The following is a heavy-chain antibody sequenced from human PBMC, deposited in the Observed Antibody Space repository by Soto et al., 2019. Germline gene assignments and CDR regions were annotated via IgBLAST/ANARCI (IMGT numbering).Heavy chain of an antibody. Sequence: GSLRLSCAASGFTFSSYAMSWVRQAPGKGLEWVSAISGSGGSTYYADSVKGRFTISRDNSKNTLYLQMNSLRAEDTAVYYCAKGNITIFGVVISISEYFQHWGQGTLVTVSS. CDR1: GFTFSSYA. V-gene: IGHV3-23*01. CDR2: ISGSGGST. D-gene: IGHD3-3*01. J-gene: IGHJ1*01. CDR3: AKGNITIFGVVISISEYFQH.